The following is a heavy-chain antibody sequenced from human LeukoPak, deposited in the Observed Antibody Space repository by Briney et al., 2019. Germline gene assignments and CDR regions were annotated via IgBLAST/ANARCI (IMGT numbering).Heavy chain of an antibody. J-gene: IGHJ4*01. Sequence: GASVKVSCKASGYTFTSYDINWVRQATGQGLEWMGWMNPNSGNTSYAQKFQGRVTMTRNTSISTAYMELSSLRSEDTAVYYCARFPYCTNGVCPPAWGHRTLVTVSS. CDR1: GYTFTSYD. V-gene: IGHV1-8*01. CDR2: MNPNSGNT. CDR3: ARFPYCTNGVCPPA. D-gene: IGHD2-8*01.